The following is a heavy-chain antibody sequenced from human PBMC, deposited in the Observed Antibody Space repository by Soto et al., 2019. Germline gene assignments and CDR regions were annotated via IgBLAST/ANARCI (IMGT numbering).Heavy chain of an antibody. V-gene: IGHV4-59*01. CDR1: GTSIRCYY. J-gene: IGHJ4*02. D-gene: IGHD3-10*01. CDR3: AREVSSFGSNHFDS. CDR2: IYYTGTT. Sequence: SETLSLTCSVSGTSIRCYYWTWIRQPPGKGLEWIGYIYYTGTTKYNPSLKSRVTISVDTSKNQFSLRLNSVTAADTAVYYCAREVSSFGSNHFDSWGQGALVTVSS.